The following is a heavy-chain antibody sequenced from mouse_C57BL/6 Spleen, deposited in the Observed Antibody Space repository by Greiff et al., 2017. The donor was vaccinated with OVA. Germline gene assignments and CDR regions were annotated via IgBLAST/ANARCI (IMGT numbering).Heavy chain of an antibody. CDR1: GYSFTGYY. V-gene: IGHV1-42*01. Sequence: VQLQQSGPELVKPGASVKISCKASGYSFTGYYMNWVKQSPEKSLEWIGEINPSTGGTTYNQKFKAKATLTVDKSSSTAYMQLKSLTSEDSAVYYCARQVVYYFDYWGQGTTLTVSS. CDR2: INPSTGGT. D-gene: IGHD1-1*02. J-gene: IGHJ2*01. CDR3: ARQVVYYFDY.